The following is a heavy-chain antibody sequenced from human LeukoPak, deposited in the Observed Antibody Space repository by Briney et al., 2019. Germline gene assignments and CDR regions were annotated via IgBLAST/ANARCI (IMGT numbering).Heavy chain of an antibody. CDR2: IYNSETI. D-gene: IGHD5-12*01. V-gene: IGHV4-59*01. Sequence: SETLSLTCTVSGGSINSYYWSWIRQPPGKGLEWIGYIYNSETINYNPSLTSRVTISLDTSKNQVSLKLTSVTAADTAVYYCARGRGYSGYDLDWYFDLWGRGTLVTVSS. CDR1: GGSINSYY. CDR3: ARGRGYSGYDLDWYFDL. J-gene: IGHJ2*01.